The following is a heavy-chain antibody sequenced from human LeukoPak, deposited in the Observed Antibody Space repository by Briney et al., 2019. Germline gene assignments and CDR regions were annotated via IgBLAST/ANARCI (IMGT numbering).Heavy chain of an antibody. V-gene: IGHV3-43*02. D-gene: IGHD3-3*01. J-gene: IGHJ4*02. Sequence: GGSLRLSCGALGFALADTAMHWGRQAPGKGLEWVSLISGDGGSTYYADSVKARFHISRDNSQHSLYLQMNSLRTEDTALYYCAKSGGFWSGYLGYWGQGTLVTVSS. CDR3: AKSGGFWSGYLGY. CDR1: GFALADTA. CDR2: ISGDGGST.